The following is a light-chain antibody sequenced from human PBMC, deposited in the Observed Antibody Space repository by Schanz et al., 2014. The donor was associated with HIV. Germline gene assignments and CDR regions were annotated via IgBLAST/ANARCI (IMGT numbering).Light chain of an antibody. CDR3: GTWDDSLKGWV. J-gene: IGLJ3*02. Sequence: QSVLTQPPSASGTPGQRVIISCSGSSSNIGRNTVNWYQQFPGTAPKLLIYATYNRPSGVPDRFSGSSSGTSASLAISGLQSEDEADYYCGTWDDSLKGWVFGGGTKLTVL. V-gene: IGLV1-44*01. CDR2: ATY. CDR1: SSNIGRNT.